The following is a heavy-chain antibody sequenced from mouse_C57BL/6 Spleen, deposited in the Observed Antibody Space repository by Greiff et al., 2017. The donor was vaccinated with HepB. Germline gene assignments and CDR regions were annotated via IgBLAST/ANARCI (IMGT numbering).Heavy chain of an antibody. Sequence: EVKLMESGPGLVKPSQSLSLTCSVTGYSITSGYYWNWIRQFPGNELEWMGYISYDGSNNYNPSLKNRISITRDTSKNQFFLKLNSVTTEDTATYYCAGESTMVTTDWYFDVWGTGTTVTVSS. V-gene: IGHV3-6*01. CDR1: GYSITSGYY. CDR3: AGESTMVTTDWYFDV. J-gene: IGHJ1*03. D-gene: IGHD2-2*01. CDR2: ISYDGSN.